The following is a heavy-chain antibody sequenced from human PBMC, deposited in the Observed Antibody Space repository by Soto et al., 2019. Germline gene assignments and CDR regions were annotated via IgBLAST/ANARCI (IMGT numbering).Heavy chain of an antibody. CDR3: ARGGVGSTMAYFDY. V-gene: IGHV1-18*01. CDR2: ITAYIGNT. D-gene: IGHD1-26*01. CDR1: GYIFSSYG. J-gene: IGHJ4*02. Sequence: QVQLVQSGAEVKKPGASVKVSCKASGYIFSSYGITWVRQAPGQGLEWMGWITAYIGNTNYAQKLHGRVTMTTDTSTTTAYMEVRSLRSDDTAVYYCARGGVGSTMAYFDYWGQGTLVTVSS.